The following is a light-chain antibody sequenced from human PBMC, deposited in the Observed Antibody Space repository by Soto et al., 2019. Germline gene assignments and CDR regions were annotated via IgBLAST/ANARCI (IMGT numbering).Light chain of an antibody. V-gene: IGLV2-14*01. J-gene: IGLJ1*01. CDR1: SSDVGGYNF. CDR2: DVS. Sequence: QSVLTQPASVSGSPGQSITISCTGTSSDVGGYNFVSWYQQHPGKAPKLMIYDVSNRPSGLSNRFSGSKSGNTASLTISGLQAEDEADYYCGSYTSGSTYVFGTGTKVTVL. CDR3: GSYTSGSTYV.